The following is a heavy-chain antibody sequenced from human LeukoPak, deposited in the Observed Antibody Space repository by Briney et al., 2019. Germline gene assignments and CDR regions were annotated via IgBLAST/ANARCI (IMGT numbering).Heavy chain of an antibody. CDR2: IYHSGST. Sequence: SQTLSLTCAVSGGSISSGGYSWSWIRQPPGKGLEWIGYIYHSGSTNYNPSLKSRVTISVDTSKNQFSLKLSSVTAADTAVYYCAVLFYAVDCWGQGTLVTVSS. D-gene: IGHD3-16*01. CDR3: AVLFYAVDC. J-gene: IGHJ4*02. V-gene: IGHV4-30-2*01. CDR1: GGSISSGGYS.